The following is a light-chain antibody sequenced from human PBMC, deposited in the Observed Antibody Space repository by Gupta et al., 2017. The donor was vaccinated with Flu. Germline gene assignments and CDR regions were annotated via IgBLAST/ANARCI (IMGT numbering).Light chain of an antibody. Sequence: PATLSVSPGERATLSCRASQSVSRNLAWYQQSPGQAPRLLIYAASTRATGTPARFSGSGSGTEFTLTISSLQSEDFAVYYCQQENNWPGTFGQGTKVEIK. CDR1: QSVSRN. CDR3: QQENNWPGT. V-gene: IGKV3-15*01. CDR2: AAS. J-gene: IGKJ1*01.